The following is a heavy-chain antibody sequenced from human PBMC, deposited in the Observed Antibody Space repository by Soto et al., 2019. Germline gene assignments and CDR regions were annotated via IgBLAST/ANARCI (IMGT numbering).Heavy chain of an antibody. CDR3: AHRDSTATTTYFDS. V-gene: IGHV2-5*02. CDR2: IYWDGES. Sequence: QITLKEAGPTLVKPTETLTLTCTFSGFSFTTTRMGVGWTRQPPGKALEWLAIIYWDGESRYNPLLRRRLTLTTATSKSPVVLTMTNMDPKDTATYYCAHRDSTATTTYFDSWGQGIPVTVAS. D-gene: IGHD1-1*01. CDR1: GFSFTTTRMG. J-gene: IGHJ4*02.